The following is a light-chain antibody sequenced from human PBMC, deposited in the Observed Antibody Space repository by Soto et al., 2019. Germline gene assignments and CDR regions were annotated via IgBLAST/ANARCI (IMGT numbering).Light chain of an antibody. J-gene: IGKJ1*01. Sequence: ETVLTQSPGTLSLSPGERATLSCRASQSVSSSYLAWYQQKPGQPPRLLIYGASSRATGIPDRFSGSGSGTDFTLTISRLEPEDFAVYYYQPYGSSPPSWTFGQGIKVEIK. CDR2: GAS. CDR1: QSVSSSY. CDR3: QPYGSSPPSWT. V-gene: IGKV3-20*01.